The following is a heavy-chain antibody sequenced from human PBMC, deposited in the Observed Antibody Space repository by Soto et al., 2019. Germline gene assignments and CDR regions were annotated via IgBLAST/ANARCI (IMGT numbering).Heavy chain of an antibody. D-gene: IGHD5-18*01. Sequence: PSETLALTCTVSGGSISSGDYYWSRIRQPPGKGLEWIGYIYYSGSTYYNPSLKSRVTISVDTSKNQFSLKLSSVTAADTAVYYCARGALPRYSYGLYYYYGMDFWGQGTKVTVSS. V-gene: IGHV4-30-4*01. CDR1: GGSISSGDYY. CDR3: ARGALPRYSYGLYYYYGMDF. CDR2: IYYSGST. J-gene: IGHJ6*02.